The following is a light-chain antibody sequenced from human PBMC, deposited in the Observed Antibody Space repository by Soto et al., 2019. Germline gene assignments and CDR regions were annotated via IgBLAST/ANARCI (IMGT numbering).Light chain of an antibody. V-gene: IGKV1-39*01. CDR2: AAS. J-gene: IGKJ4*01. CDR3: QKSYSTPPT. CDR1: QSISSY. Sequence: DIQMTQSPSSLSASVGDRVTITCRASQSISSYLNWYQQKPGKAPKLLIYAASSLQSGVPSRFSGSGSGTDFTLTISSLQPEDFSTYYCQKSYSTPPTFGGGNKLEIK.